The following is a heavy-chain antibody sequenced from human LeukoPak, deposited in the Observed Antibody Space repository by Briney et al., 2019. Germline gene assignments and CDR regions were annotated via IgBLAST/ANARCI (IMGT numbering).Heavy chain of an antibody. CDR2: IYTSGST. D-gene: IGHD1-1*01. CDR1: GYSISSGYY. V-gene: IGHV4-4*07. CDR3: ARDSPWKVRYHYMDV. Sequence: PSETLSLTCSVSGYSISSGYYWGWIRQPAGKGLEWIGRIYTSGSTNYNPSLKSRVTMSVDTSKNQFSLKLSSVTAADTAVYYCARDSPWKVRYHYMDVWGKGTTVTVSS. J-gene: IGHJ6*03.